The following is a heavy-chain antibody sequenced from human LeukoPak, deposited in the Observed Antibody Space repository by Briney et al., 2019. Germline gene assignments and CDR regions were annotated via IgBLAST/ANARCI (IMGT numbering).Heavy chain of an antibody. Sequence: SETLSLTCAVDGGSFSGYYWSWIRQPPGKGLEWIGEINHSGSTNYNPSLKSRVTISVDTSKNQFSLKLSSVTAADTAVYYCARGPFRYDFWSGLPRPYYFDYWGQGTLVTVSS. CDR2: INHSGST. D-gene: IGHD3-3*01. V-gene: IGHV4-34*01. CDR3: ARGPFRYDFWSGLPRPYYFDY. CDR1: GGSFSGYY. J-gene: IGHJ4*02.